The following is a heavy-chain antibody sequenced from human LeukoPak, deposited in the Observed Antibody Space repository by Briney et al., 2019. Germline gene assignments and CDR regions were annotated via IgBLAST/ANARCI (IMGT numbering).Heavy chain of an antibody. V-gene: IGHV1-58*02. CDR3: AIDRDAFDI. Sequence: SVKVSCKASGFTFTSSAMQWVRQARGQRLEWIGWIVVGSGNTNYAQKFQERVTITRDMSTSTAYMELSRLRSDDTAVYYCAIDRDAFDIWGQGTMVTVSS. CDR2: IVVGSGNT. J-gene: IGHJ3*02. CDR1: GFTFTSSA.